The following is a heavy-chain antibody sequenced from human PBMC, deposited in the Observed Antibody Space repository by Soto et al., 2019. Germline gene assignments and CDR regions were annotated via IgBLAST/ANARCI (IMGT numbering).Heavy chain of an antibody. J-gene: IGHJ5*02. CDR2: IYYSGST. Sequence: SETLSLTCTVSGGSVSSGSYYWSWIRQPPGKGLEWIGYIYYSGSTNYNPSLKSRVTISVDTSKNQFSLKLSSVTAADTAVYYCARVWGCSSTSCYARGDNWFDPWGQGTLVTVSS. CDR1: GGSVSSGSYY. D-gene: IGHD2-2*01. V-gene: IGHV4-61*01. CDR3: ARVWGCSSTSCYARGDNWFDP.